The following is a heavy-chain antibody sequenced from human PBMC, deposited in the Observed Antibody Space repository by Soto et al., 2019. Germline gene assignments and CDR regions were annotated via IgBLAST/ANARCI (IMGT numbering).Heavy chain of an antibody. D-gene: IGHD1-26*01. CDR3: AREGWELSPLDY. CDR2: IWYDGSNK. J-gene: IGHJ4*02. V-gene: IGHV3-33*01. CDR1: GFTFSSYG. Sequence: ESGGGVVQPGRSLRLSCAASGFTFSSYGMHWVRQAPGKGLEWVAVIWYDGSNKYYADSVKGRFTISRDNSKNTLYLQMNSLRAEDTAVYYCAREGWELSPLDYWGQGTLVTVSS.